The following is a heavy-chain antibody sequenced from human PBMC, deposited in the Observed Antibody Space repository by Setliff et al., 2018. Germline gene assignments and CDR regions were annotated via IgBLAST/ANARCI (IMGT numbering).Heavy chain of an antibody. J-gene: IGHJ6*02. Sequence: KASETLSLTCTVSGGSISSSSYYWGWIRQPPGKGLEWIGSIYYSGSTYYNPSLKSRVTLSVDTSKSQFSLKLSSVTAADTAVYYCARLLAGTGGFFYYGVDVWGQGTTVTVSS. CDR2: IYYSGST. CDR3: ARLLAGTGGFFYYGVDV. V-gene: IGHV4-39*07. CDR1: GGSISSSSYY. D-gene: IGHD6-19*01.